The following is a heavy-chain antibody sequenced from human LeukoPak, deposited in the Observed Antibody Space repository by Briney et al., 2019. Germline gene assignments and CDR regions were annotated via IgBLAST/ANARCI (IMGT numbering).Heavy chain of an antibody. V-gene: IGHV1-2*02. CDR3: ARVLYSSYFDY. J-gene: IGHJ4*02. CDR2: INPNSGGT. D-gene: IGHD5-18*01. Sequence: ASVKVSCKASGYTFTSYDINWVRQATGQGLEWMGWINPNSGGTNYAQKFQGRVTMTRDTSISTAYMELSRLRSDDTAVYYCARVLYSSYFDYWGQGTLVTVSS. CDR1: GYTFTSYD.